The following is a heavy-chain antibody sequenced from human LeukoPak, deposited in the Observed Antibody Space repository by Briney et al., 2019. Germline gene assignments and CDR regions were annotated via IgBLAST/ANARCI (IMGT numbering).Heavy chain of an antibody. CDR2: ISAYNGNT. CDR3: ARDAGFYFDY. CDR1: GYTFTSYG. J-gene: IGHJ4*02. V-gene: IGHV1-18*01. Sequence: ASVKVSCKASGYTFTSYGISWVRQAPGQGLEWMGWISAYNGNTNYAQKLQGRVTMTRDTSISTAYMELSRLRSDDTAVYYCARDAGFYFDYWGQGTLVTVSS.